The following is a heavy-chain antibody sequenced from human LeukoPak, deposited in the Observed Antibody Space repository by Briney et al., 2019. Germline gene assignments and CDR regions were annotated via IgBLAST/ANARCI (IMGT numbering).Heavy chain of an antibody. J-gene: IGHJ6*02. Sequence: GASVKVSCKASGYTFTSYDINWVRQATGQGLEWMGWISAYNGNRNYAQKLQGRVTMTTDTSTSTAYMEMRSLRSDDTAVYYCARDRSPRWLPQDYGMDVWGPGTTVTVSS. D-gene: IGHD5-24*01. V-gene: IGHV1-18*01. CDR1: GYTFTSYD. CDR3: ARDRSPRWLPQDYGMDV. CDR2: ISAYNGNR.